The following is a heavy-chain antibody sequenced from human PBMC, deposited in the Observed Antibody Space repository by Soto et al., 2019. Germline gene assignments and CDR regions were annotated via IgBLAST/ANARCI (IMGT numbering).Heavy chain of an antibody. CDR1: GGSISSGDYY. J-gene: IGHJ4*02. CDR3: ARAQDYFTFDY. CDR2: IYYSGST. V-gene: IGHV4-30-4*01. Sequence: SETLSITCTVSGGSISSGDYYWSWIRQPPGKGLEWIGYIYYSGSTYYNPSLKSRVTISVDTSKNQFSLKLSSVTAADTAVYYCARAQDYFTFDYWGQGTLVTVSS. D-gene: IGHD3-10*01.